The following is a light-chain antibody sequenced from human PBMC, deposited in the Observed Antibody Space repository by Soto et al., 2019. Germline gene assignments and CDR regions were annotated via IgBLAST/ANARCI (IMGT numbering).Light chain of an antibody. J-gene: IGKJ3*01. CDR1: QGIANF. CDR2: AAF. V-gene: IGKV1-27*01. Sequence: DIQMTQSPSSLSASVGDRVTITCRASQGIANFLAWYQQKPGEVPKLLIYAAFTLQSGVPSRFRGSGSGTDFTLTISSLQPEDVATYYCQKYDSVPFTFGPGTKVDIK. CDR3: QKYDSVPFT.